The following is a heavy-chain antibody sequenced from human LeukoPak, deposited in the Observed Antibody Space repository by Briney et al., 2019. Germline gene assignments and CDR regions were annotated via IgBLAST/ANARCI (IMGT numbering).Heavy chain of an antibody. V-gene: IGHV1-2*02. CDR2: INPNSGGT. CDR1: GYTFTGYY. Sequence: GASVKVSCKASGYTFTGYYMHWVRQAPGQGLEWMGWINPNSGGTNYAQKFQGRATMTRDTSISTAYMELSRLRADDWAVYYCARDFAGDNWFDPWGQGTLVTVSS. CDR3: ARDFAGDNWFDP. J-gene: IGHJ5*02. D-gene: IGHD3-10*01.